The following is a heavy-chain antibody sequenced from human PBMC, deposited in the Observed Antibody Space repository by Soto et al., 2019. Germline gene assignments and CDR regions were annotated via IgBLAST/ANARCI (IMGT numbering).Heavy chain of an antibody. CDR1: GGSISGYY. J-gene: IGHJ4*02. Sequence: SETLSLTCTVSGGSISGYYWSWIRQPPGKGLEWIGNVYYSGGAKYNPSVKRRVSISVDTSKNQFSLNPSSVTAADTAVYYCTRDATVTQYDYWGQGTLVTVSS. D-gene: IGHD4-17*01. CDR3: TRDATVTQYDY. V-gene: IGHV4-59*01. CDR2: VYYSGGA.